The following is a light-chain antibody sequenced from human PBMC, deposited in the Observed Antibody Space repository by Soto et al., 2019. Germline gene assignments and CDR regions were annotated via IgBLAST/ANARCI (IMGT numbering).Light chain of an antibody. Sequence: DIVMTQSPDSLAVSLGERATINCESSQSVLYSSNNKNYLAWYQQKPGQSPKLLIYWASTRESGVPDRFSGSGSGTDFTLTISSLQAEDVAVYYCQQYYNTPLTFGGGTKVEIK. CDR2: WAS. CDR1: QSVLYSSNNKNY. CDR3: QQYYNTPLT. V-gene: IGKV4-1*01. J-gene: IGKJ4*01.